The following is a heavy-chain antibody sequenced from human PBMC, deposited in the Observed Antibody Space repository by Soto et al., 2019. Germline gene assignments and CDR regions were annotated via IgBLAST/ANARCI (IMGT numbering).Heavy chain of an antibody. CDR3: ATSYGSGYRAFDY. D-gene: IGHD3-10*01. V-gene: IGHV1-69*04. CDR2: VNPMLGMS. Sequence: QVQLVQSGAEVKRPGSSVKVSCKASGDTFNFHSINWVRQAPGLGLEWMGRVNPMLGMSTYAQRFQGRVTMTADKSTSTAYMELSGLRSEDTAIYYCATSYGSGYRAFDYWGQGALVTVSS. J-gene: IGHJ4*02. CDR1: GDTFNFHS.